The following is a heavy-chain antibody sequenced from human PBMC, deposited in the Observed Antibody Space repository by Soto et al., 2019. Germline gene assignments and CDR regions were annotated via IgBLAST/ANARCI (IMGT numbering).Heavy chain of an antibody. D-gene: IGHD3-3*01. J-gene: IGHJ4*02. V-gene: IGHV3-30-3*01. CDR1: GFTFSSYA. CDR3: AREIERLLGC. Sequence: PGGSLRLSCAASGFTFSSYAMHWVRQAPGKGLEWVAVISYDGSNKYYADSVKGRFTISRDNSKNTLYLQMNSLRAEDTAVYYCAREIERLLGCWGQGTLVNVSS. CDR2: ISYDGSNK.